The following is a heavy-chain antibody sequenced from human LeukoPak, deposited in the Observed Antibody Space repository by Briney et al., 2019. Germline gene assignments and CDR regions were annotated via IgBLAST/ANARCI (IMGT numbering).Heavy chain of an antibody. D-gene: IGHD6-19*01. CDR1: GYTFTGYY. V-gene: IGHV1-2*02. CDR3: ARIAPGYSSGWYPVDY. J-gene: IGHJ4*02. Sequence: ASVTVSCKASGYTFTGYYMHWVRQAPGQGLEWMGWINPNSGGTNYAQKFQGRVTMTRDTSISTAYMELSRLRSDDTAVYYCARIAPGYSSGWYPVDYWGQGTLVTVSS. CDR2: INPNSGGT.